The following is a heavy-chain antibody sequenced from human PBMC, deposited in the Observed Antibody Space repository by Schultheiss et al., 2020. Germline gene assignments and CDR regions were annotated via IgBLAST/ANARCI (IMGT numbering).Heavy chain of an antibody. J-gene: IGHJ4*02. D-gene: IGHD5-24*01. CDR2: INPNTGAT. CDR1: GYSFTTYY. V-gene: IGHV1-2*06. CDR3: VRDRGPDQTLMATTTGY. Sequence: ASVKVSCKASGYSFTTYYVHWVRQAPGQGLEWMGRINPNTGATNLAQQFQGRVTMTRDTSITTTYLELSRLRSDDTAMYYCVRDRGPDQTLMATTTGYWGQGTLVTVSS.